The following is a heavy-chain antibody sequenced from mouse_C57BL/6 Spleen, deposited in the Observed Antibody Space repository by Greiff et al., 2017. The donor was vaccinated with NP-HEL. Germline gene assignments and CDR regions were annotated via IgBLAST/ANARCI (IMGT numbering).Heavy chain of an antibody. V-gene: IGHV1-82*01. CDR3: AREGLGDY. Sequence: QVQLQQSGPELVKHGASVKISCKASGYAFSSSWMNWVKQRPGKGLEWIGRIYPGDGDTNYNGKFKGKATLTADKSSSTAYMQLSSLTSEDSAVYFCAREGLGDYWGQGTTLTVSS. CDR1: GYAFSSSW. D-gene: IGHD3-3*01. J-gene: IGHJ2*01. CDR2: IYPGDGDT.